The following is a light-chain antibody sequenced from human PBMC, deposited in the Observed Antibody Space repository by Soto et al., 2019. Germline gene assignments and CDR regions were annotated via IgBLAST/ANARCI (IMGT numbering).Light chain of an antibody. CDR2: LSSDGSH. Sequence: QLVLTQSPSASASLGASVKLTCTLSSGHSSYSIAWHQQQAEKGPRYLMKLSSDGSHTKGDGIPDRFSGSSSGAERYLTISSLQSEDEADYYCQTWGADIHYVFGTGTKLTVL. CDR1: SGHSSYS. V-gene: IGLV4-69*01. J-gene: IGLJ1*01. CDR3: QTWGADIHYV.